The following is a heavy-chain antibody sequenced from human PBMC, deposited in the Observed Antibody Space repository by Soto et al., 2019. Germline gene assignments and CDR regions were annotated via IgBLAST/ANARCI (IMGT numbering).Heavy chain of an antibody. D-gene: IGHD6-19*01. CDR3: ARDSSGWYGSAFDI. J-gene: IGHJ3*02. CDR1: GFTFSSYW. CDR2: IKQDGSEK. V-gene: IGHV3-7*01. Sequence: GGSLRLSCAASGFTFSSYWMSWVRQAPGKGLEWVANIKQDGSEKYYVDSVKGRFTISRDNAKNSPYLQMNSLRAEDTAVYYCARDSSGWYGSAFDIWGQGTMVTVSS.